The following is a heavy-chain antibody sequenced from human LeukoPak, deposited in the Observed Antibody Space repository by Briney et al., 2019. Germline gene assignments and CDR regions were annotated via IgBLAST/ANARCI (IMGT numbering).Heavy chain of an antibody. CDR2: ISEKGDGA. D-gene: IGHD7-27*01. CDR3: AKETGGFDY. Sequence: TGGSLRLSCAASGFTFSSYAMHWVRQAPGKGLEWVSAISEKGDGADYADSVRGRFTISRDNSQNTLYQQMNSLRAEDTAVYYCAKETGGFDYWGQGTLVTVSS. V-gene: IGHV3-23*01. J-gene: IGHJ4*02. CDR1: GFTFSSYA.